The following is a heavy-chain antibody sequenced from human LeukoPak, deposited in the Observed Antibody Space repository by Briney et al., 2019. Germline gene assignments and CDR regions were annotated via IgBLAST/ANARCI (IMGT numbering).Heavy chain of an antibody. V-gene: IGHV4-34*01. CDR3: ARVSPRGDILPNYFDY. D-gene: IGHD3-9*01. CDR2: INHSGST. J-gene: IGHJ4*02. Sequence: SETLSLTCAVYGGSFSGYYWSWIRQPPGKGLEWIGEINHSGSTNYNPSLKSRVTISVDTSKNQFSLKLSSVTAADTAVYYCARVSPRGDILPNYFDYWGQGTLVTVSS. CDR1: GGSFSGYY.